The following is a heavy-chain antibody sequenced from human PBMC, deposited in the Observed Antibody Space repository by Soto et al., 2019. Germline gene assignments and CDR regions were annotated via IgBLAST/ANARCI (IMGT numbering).Heavy chain of an antibody. Sequence: SRTLLLTCAVSGDSVSSNSAAWNCIRQSPSGGLEWLGRTYYRSKWYTDYAVSVKSRITINPDTSRNQFSLQLNSVTPEDTAVYYCARRIVAAATYNWFDRWGQGTLVTVS. CDR2: TYYRSKWYT. CDR3: ARRIVAAATYNWFDR. CDR1: GDSVSSNSAA. V-gene: IGHV6-1*01. D-gene: IGHD6-13*01. J-gene: IGHJ5*02.